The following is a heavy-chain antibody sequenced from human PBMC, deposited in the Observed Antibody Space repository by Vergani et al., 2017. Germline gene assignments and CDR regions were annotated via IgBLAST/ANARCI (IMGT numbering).Heavy chain of an antibody. V-gene: IGHV3-66*02. CDR1: GFTVSSNY. D-gene: IGHD4-23*01. J-gene: IGHJ3*02. Sequence: EVQLVESGGGLVQPGGSLRLSCAASGFTVSSNYMSWVRQAPGKGLEWVSVIYSGGSTYYADSVKGRFTISRDNSKNTLYLQMNSLRAEDTAVYYCARHRTTVVTDAFDIWGRGTMVTVSS. CDR2: IYSGGST. CDR3: ARHRTTVVTDAFDI.